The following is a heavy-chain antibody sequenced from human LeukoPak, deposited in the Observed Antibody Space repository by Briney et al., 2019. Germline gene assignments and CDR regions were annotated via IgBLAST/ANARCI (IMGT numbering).Heavy chain of an antibody. Sequence: SETLSLTCTVSGGSISSYYWSWIRQPPGKGLEWIGYINYSGSTNYNPSLKSRVTISVDTSKNQFSLKLSSVTAADTAVYYCARVGVVRGVMDRNWFDPWGQGTLVTVSS. D-gene: IGHD3-10*01. CDR3: ARVGVVRGVMDRNWFDP. CDR2: INYSGST. CDR1: GGSISSYY. J-gene: IGHJ5*02. V-gene: IGHV4-59*01.